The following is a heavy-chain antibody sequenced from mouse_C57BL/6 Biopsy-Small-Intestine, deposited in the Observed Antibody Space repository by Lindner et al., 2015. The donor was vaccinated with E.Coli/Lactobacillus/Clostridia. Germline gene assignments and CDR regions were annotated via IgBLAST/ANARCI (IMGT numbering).Heavy chain of an antibody. J-gene: IGHJ2*01. Sequence: VQLQESGPELVKPGASVQLSCKASGYTFTSYVINWVKQRPGQGLEWIGWIYPRDGTTSYNEKFKGKATLTVDTSSSTAFMDLHSLTSEDSAIYFCARNHYGSSPYYFDYWGQGTTLTVSS. CDR2: IYPRDGTT. V-gene: IGHV1-85*01. CDR3: ARNHYGSSPYYFDY. CDR1: GYTFTSYV. D-gene: IGHD1-1*01.